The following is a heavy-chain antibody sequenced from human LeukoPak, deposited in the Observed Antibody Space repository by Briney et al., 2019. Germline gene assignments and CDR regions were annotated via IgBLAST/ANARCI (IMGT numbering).Heavy chain of an antibody. D-gene: IGHD3-3*01. CDR2: IYDTGST. Sequence: SETLSLTCAVYGGSFSGYYWGWIRQPPGKGLEWIGSIYDTGSTFYNPSLESRVIISVDTSKNQFSLKLSSVTAADTAVYYCQSRFLEWLLDYWGQGTLVTVSS. CDR1: GGSFSGYY. CDR3: QSRFLEWLLDY. V-gene: IGHV4-34*01. J-gene: IGHJ4*02.